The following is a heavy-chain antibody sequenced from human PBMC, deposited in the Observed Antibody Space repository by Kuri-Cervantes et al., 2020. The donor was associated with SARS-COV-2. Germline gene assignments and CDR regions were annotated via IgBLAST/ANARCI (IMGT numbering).Heavy chain of an antibody. CDR1: GFPFTDAW. J-gene: IGHJ6*03. CDR3: TTDSITGPIMDV. V-gene: IGHV3-15*01. Sequence: GGCLRLSCAVAGFPFTDAWMNWVRQAPGKGLEWVGRIKSKGSGGTRDYAAPVKGRFSISRDDSKNTLYLQMNSLKTEDTAVYYCTTDSITGPIMDVWGKGTTVTDSS. D-gene: IGHD1-20*01. CDR2: IKSKGSGGTR.